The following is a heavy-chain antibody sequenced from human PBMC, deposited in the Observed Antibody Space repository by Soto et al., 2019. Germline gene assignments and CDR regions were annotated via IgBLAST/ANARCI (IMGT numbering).Heavy chain of an antibody. CDR1: GGSFSGYY. CDR3: ARRYSGSSFTWFDP. Sequence: SETLSLTCAVYGGSFSGYYWSWIRQPPGKGLEWIGEINHSGSTNYNPSLKSRVTISVDTSKNQFSLKLSSVTAADTAVYYCARRYSGSSFTWFDPWGQGTLVTVSS. D-gene: IGHD1-26*01. J-gene: IGHJ5*02. CDR2: INHSGST. V-gene: IGHV4-34*01.